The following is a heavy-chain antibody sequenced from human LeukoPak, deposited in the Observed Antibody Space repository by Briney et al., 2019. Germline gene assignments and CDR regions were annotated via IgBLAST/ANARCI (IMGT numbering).Heavy chain of an antibody. Sequence: ASVKVSCKASGYTFTGYYMHWVRQAPGQGLEWMGWINPNSGGTNYAQKFQGRVTMTRDTSISTAYMELSRLRSDDTAVYYCARDLKQSPYYDFWSGYSDPFSLGCWGQGTLVTVSS. V-gene: IGHV1-2*02. CDR2: INPNSGGT. CDR1: GYTFTGYY. CDR3: ARDLKQSPYYDFWSGYSDPFSLGC. D-gene: IGHD3-3*01. J-gene: IGHJ4*02.